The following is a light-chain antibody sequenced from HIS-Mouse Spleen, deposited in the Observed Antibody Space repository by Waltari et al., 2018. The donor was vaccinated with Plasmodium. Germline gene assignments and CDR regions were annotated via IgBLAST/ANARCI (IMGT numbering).Light chain of an antibody. V-gene: IGLV2-11*01. CDR3: CSYAGSYTLV. Sequence: QSALTQPRSVSGSPGQSVTISSTGTSSDLGGYNSVSWYQQHPGKAPKLMIYDVSKRPSGVPDRFSGSKSGNTASLTISGLQAEDEADYYCCSYAGSYTLVFGGGTKLTVL. J-gene: IGLJ2*01. CDR2: DVS. CDR1: SSDLGGYNS.